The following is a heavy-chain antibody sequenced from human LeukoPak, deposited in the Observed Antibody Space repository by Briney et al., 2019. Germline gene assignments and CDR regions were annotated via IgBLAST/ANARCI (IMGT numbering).Heavy chain of an antibody. CDR1: GYTFTSYA. CDR3: ARDPRFGYRTPHFDY. V-gene: IGHV1-3*01. CDR2: INADNGNT. J-gene: IGHJ4*02. Sequence: ASVKVSCKASGYTFTSYAMHWVRQAPGQRLELMGWINADNGNTKYSQKFQGRVTITRDTSASTAYMELSSLRSEDTAVYYCARDPRFGYRTPHFDYWGQGTLVTVSS. D-gene: IGHD5-18*01.